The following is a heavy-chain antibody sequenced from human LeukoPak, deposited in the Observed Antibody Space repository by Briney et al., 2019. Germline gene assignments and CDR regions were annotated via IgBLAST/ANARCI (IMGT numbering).Heavy chain of an antibody. CDR3: ARHYYDSSGSPFLNWFDP. V-gene: IGHV4-39*01. D-gene: IGHD3-22*01. CDR2: IYYSGST. CDR1: GGSISSSSCY. Sequence: PSETLSLTCTVSGGSISSSSCYWGWIRQPPGKGLKWIGSIYYSGSTYYNPSLKSRVTISVDTSKNQFSLKLSSVTAADTAVYYCARHYYDSSGSPFLNWFDPWGQGTLVTVSS. J-gene: IGHJ5*02.